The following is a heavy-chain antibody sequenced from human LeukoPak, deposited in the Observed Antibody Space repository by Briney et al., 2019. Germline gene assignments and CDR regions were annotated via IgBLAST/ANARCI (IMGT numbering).Heavy chain of an antibody. Sequence: ASVKVSCKASGYTFTGYYIHWVRQAPGQGLEWMGWISAYNGNTNYAQKFQGRVTMTRDTSTSTVYMELSSLRSEDTAVYYCARDRFYPSYYYLDYWGQGTLVTVSS. CDR2: ISAYNGNT. J-gene: IGHJ4*02. V-gene: IGHV1-2*02. CDR3: ARDRFYPSYYYLDY. CDR1: GYTFTGYY. D-gene: IGHD3-10*01.